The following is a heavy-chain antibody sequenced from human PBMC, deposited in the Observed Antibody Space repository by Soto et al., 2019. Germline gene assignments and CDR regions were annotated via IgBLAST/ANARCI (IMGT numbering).Heavy chain of an antibody. J-gene: IGHJ5*02. CDR1: GGTFSRSA. V-gene: IGHV1-69*13. Sequence: SVKVSCKASGGTFSRSAISWVRQGPGQGLEWMGGFIPIFGTAKYAQKFQGRVLITADESTSTAYMELSSLRFEDTAVYYCARGLYSSGWYGWFDPWGQGTLVTVSS. CDR3: ARGLYSSGWYGWFDP. D-gene: IGHD6-19*01. CDR2: FIPIFGTA.